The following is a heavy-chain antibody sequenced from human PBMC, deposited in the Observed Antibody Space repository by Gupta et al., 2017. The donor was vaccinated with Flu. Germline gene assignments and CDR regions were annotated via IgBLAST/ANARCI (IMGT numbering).Heavy chain of an antibody. CDR3: AKRMYGSVDRFYGMDV. CDR2: ISGSGGST. CDR1: GFTFSSYA. J-gene: IGHJ6*02. Sequence: EVQLLESGGGLVQPGGSLRLSCAASGFTFSSYAMSWVRQAPGKGLEWVSAISGSGGSTYYADSVKGRFTISRDNSKNTLYLQMNSLRAEDTAVYYCAKRMYGSVDRFYGMDVWGQGTTVTGSS. V-gene: IGHV3-23*01. D-gene: IGHD5-12*01.